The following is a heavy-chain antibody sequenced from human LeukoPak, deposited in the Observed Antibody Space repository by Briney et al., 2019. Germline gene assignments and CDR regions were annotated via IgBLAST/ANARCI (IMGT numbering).Heavy chain of an antibody. CDR3: ARDYCSGGSCYPYYYYGMDV. V-gene: IGHV3-7*03. D-gene: IGHD2-15*01. CDR2: IKQDGSGK. Sequence: GESLRLSCAASGFAFSSYWMSWVRQAPGKGLEWVANIKQDGSGKYYVDSVKGRFTISRDNAKNSLYLQMNSLRAEDTAVYYCARDYCSGGSCYPYYYYGMDVWGKGTTVTVSS. CDR1: GFAFSSYW. J-gene: IGHJ6*04.